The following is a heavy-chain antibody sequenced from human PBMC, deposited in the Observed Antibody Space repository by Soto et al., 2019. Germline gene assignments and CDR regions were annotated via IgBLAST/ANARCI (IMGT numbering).Heavy chain of an antibody. V-gene: IGHV4-30-2*06. CDR3: ARGGGYDSFVY. Sequence: QLQLQESGSGLVKTSETLSLTCTVSGASISYGGFSWSWIRQSPGKGLEWIGYISHLESTYFHPSFKSRLTMSIDRTRNQFSLKLSSVTAADMAVYYCARGGGYDSFVYWGQGVLVTVSS. CDR1: GASISYGGFS. J-gene: IGHJ4*02. CDR2: ISHLEST. D-gene: IGHD5-12*01.